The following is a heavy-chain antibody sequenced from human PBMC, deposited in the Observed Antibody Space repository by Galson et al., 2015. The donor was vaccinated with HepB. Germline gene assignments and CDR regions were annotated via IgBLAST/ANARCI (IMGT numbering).Heavy chain of an antibody. CDR2: LNPNNGGT. CDR3: ARDANPRTIYYYYYYLDV. J-gene: IGHJ6*03. V-gene: IGHV1-2*02. D-gene: IGHD3-3*01. CDR1: GYTFAGYY. Sequence: SVKVSCKASGYTFAGYYLHWVRQAPGQGLEWMGWLNPNNGGTNYAQKFQGRVTMTRDTSISTVYMELSRLRSDDTAVYYCARDANPRTIYYYYYYLDVWGKGTTLTVSS.